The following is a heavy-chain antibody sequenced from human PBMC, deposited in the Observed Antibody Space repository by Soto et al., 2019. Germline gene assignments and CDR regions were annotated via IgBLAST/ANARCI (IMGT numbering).Heavy chain of an antibody. Sequence: GGSLRISFAASGITFQSYGMDWVRQAPGKGLEYVSAISSNGGSTYYANSVKGRFTISRDNSKNTLYLQMGSLRAEDMAVYYCARDGFSPLWGQGTLVTVSS. CDR1: GITFQSYG. J-gene: IGHJ4*02. V-gene: IGHV3-64*01. CDR3: ARDGFSPL. CDR2: ISSNGGST.